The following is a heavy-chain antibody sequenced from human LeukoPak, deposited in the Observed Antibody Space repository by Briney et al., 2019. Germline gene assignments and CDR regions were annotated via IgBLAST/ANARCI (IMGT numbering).Heavy chain of an antibody. CDR3: ARDQLGGDPGNYYYYYMDV. CDR1: GFTFGDYA. D-gene: IGHD4-17*01. Sequence: GRSLRLSCATSGFTFGDYAMSWFRQAPGKGLEWVGFIRSKIYGGAMEYAASVKGRFTISRDDSKSIAYLQMNSLRTEDTGLYYCARDQLGGDPGNYYYYYMDVWGKGTTVTVPS. CDR2: IRSKIYGGAM. J-gene: IGHJ6*03. V-gene: IGHV3-49*03.